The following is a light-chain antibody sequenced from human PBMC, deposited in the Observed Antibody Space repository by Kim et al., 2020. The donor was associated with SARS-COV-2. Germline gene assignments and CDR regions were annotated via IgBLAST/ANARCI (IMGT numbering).Light chain of an antibody. CDR1: SIGAKS. V-gene: IGLV3-9*01. J-gene: IGLJ3*02. Sequence: VARGQTARITCGESSIGAKSVHWYQQKPGQAPVLVIYRDRNRPSGIPERFSGSNSGNTATLTISRAQAGDEADYYCHVWDSNTAVFGGGTQLTVL. CDR3: HVWDSNTAV. CDR2: RDR.